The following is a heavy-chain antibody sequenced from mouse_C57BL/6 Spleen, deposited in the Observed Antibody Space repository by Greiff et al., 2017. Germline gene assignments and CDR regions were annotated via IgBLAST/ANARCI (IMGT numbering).Heavy chain of an antibody. CDR2: IYPGDGDT. V-gene: IGHV1-82*01. J-gene: IGHJ3*01. Sequence: VQLQQSGPELVKPGASVKISCKASGYAFSGSWMNWVKQRPGKGLEWIGRIYPGDGDTNYNGKFKGKATLTADKSSSTAYMQLSSLTSEDSAVYFCARPYDYDGAWFAYWGQGTLVTVSA. CDR3: ARPYDYDGAWFAY. D-gene: IGHD2-4*01. CDR1: GYAFSGSW.